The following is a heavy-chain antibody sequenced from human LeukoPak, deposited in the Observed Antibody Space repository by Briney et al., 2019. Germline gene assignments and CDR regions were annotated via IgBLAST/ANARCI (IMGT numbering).Heavy chain of an antibody. V-gene: IGHV3-30*02. Sequence: GGSLRLSCAASGFTFSSYGMHWVRQAPGKGLEWVAFIRYDGSNKYYADSVKGRFTISRDNSKNTLYLQMNSLRAEDTAVYYCAKEILRYFDYGMDVWGQGTTVTVSS. CDR3: AKEILRYFDYGMDV. J-gene: IGHJ6*02. D-gene: IGHD3-9*01. CDR1: GFTFSSYG. CDR2: IRYDGSNK.